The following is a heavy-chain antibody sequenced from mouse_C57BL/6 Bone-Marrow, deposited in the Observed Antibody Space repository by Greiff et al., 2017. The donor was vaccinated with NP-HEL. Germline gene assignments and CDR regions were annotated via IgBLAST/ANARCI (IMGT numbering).Heavy chain of an antibody. CDR2: ISYSGST. CDR3: ARDAPYYYGLDY. D-gene: IGHD1-1*01. V-gene: IGHV3-8*01. Sequence: DVMLVESGPGLAKPSQSLSLTCSVTGYSITSDYWNWIRKFPGNKLEYMGYISYSGSTYYNPSPKSRISITRATSKNQYYLQLNSVTTEDTATYYGARDAPYYYGLDYWGQGTTLTVSS. J-gene: IGHJ2*01. CDR1: GYSITSDY.